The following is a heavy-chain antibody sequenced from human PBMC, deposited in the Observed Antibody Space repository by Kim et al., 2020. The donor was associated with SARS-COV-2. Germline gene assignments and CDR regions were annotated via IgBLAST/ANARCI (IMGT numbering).Heavy chain of an antibody. CDR2: IIPIFGTA. Sequence: SVKVSCKASGGTFSSYAISWVRQAPGQGLEWMGGIIPIFGTANYAQKFQGRVTITADESTSTAYMELSSLRSEDTAVYYCARAIPDRRKPGRGWFDPWGQGTLVTVSS. CDR3: ARAIPDRRKPGRGWFDP. CDR1: GGTFSSYA. J-gene: IGHJ5*02. V-gene: IGHV1-69*13.